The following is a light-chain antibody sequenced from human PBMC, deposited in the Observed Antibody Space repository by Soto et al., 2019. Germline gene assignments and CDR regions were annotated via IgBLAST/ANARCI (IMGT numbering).Light chain of an antibody. CDR2: GAS. J-gene: IGKJ3*01. CDR3: QQYGSSPRGFT. Sequence: EIVLTQSPGALSLSQGDRATLSCRASQSVSSSYLAWYQQKPGQAPRLLIYGASSRATGIPDRFSGSGSGTDFTLTISRLEPEDFAVYYCQQYGSSPRGFTFGPGTKVDIK. CDR1: QSVSSSY. V-gene: IGKV3-20*01.